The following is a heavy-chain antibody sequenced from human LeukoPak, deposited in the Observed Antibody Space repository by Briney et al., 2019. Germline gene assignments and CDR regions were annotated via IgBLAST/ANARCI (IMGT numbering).Heavy chain of an antibody. J-gene: IGHJ4*02. CDR3: ATERTSLIVGSGWSQLYDY. D-gene: IGHD6-19*01. Sequence: ATVKVSCKSSGYTFTGYYMHGVRPAPGQGGGWMGWINPNRGGANYAQKFQGRVTMTRDTSISTAYMELSRLRSDDTAVYYCATERTSLIVGSGWSQLYDYWGQGTLVTVSS. CDR2: INPNRGGA. CDR1: GYTFTGYY. V-gene: IGHV1-2*02.